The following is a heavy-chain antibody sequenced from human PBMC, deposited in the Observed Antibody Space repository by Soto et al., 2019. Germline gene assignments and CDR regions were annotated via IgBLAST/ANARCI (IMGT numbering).Heavy chain of an antibody. CDR1: VVTFSRYA. J-gene: IGHJ6*02. CDR3: ARVPIPIIVVASRRESYGMDV. Sequence: RFSCTAFVVTFSRYATSWVREAPGQELEWRGGIIPIIGTTNYAQKFQGRVTTTADESTSTAYMELSSLRSEDTAVYYCARVPIPIIVVASRRESYGMDVWGQGTTVTVSS. D-gene: IGHD2-2*01. CDR2: IIPIIGTT. V-gene: IGHV1-69*01.